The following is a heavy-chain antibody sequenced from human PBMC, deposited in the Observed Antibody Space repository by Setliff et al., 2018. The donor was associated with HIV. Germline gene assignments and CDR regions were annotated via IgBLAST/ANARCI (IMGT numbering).Heavy chain of an antibody. J-gene: IGHJ4*02. V-gene: IGHV4-4*09. CDR1: GGSISGYP. CDR3: ARRPPLTTGREYYFDF. CDR2: IYTSGST. D-gene: IGHD1-1*01. Sequence: EPLSLTCTVSGGSISGYPWNWLRQTPGKGLEWIGYIYTSGSTNYNPSLNSRVTISIDTSKNQFSLKLNAVPAADTAVYYCARRPPLTTGREYYFDFWGQGTLVTVSS.